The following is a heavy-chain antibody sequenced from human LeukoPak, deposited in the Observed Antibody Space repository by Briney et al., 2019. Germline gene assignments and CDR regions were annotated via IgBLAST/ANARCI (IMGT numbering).Heavy chain of an antibody. CDR1: GFTLTNYA. D-gene: IGHD2-15*01. V-gene: IGHV3-30*04. Sequence: GRSLRLSCAVSGFTLTNYAVHWVRQAPGKGLEWLAVMSNDGKNKYLADSVKGRFSVSRDISKDTLYLQMDSLRAEDTAVYYCAREVGYDSPPPWGQGTLVTVSS. CDR2: MSNDGKNK. J-gene: IGHJ5*02. CDR3: AREVGYDSPPP.